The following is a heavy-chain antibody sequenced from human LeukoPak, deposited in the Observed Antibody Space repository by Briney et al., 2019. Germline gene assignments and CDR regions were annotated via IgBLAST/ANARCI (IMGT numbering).Heavy chain of an antibody. D-gene: IGHD5-18*01. CDR2: IYSGGST. V-gene: IGHV3-53*01. Sequence: GGSLRLSCAASGFTVSSNYMSWVRQAPGKGLEWVSVIYSGGSTYYADSVKGRFTISRDNSKNTLYLQMNSLRAEDTAVYYCARAKGYSYDFDYWGQGILVTVSP. J-gene: IGHJ4*02. CDR1: GFTVSSNY. CDR3: ARAKGYSYDFDY.